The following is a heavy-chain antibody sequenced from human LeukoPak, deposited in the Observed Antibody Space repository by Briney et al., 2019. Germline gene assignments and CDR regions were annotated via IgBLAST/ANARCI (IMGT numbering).Heavy chain of an antibody. CDR2: INPNSGGT. J-gene: IGHJ4*02. D-gene: IGHD5-18*01. CDR1: GYTFTGYY. V-gene: IGHV1-2*02. Sequence: ASVKVSCKASGYTFTGYYMHWVRQAPGQGLEWMGWINPNSGGTNYAQKFQGRVTMTRDTSISTAYMELSRLRSDDTAVYYCAKKPGYSYGGTHYFDYWGQGTLVTVSS. CDR3: AKKPGYSYGGTHYFDY.